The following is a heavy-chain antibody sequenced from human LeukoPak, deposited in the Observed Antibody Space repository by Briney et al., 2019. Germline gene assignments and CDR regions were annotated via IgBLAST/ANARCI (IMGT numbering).Heavy chain of an antibody. CDR3: ARDLDRSREDV. Sequence: SVKVACKASRHTLTIYAIHWVRHPPGQRLGWMGWINAVNGNTIYTQKLEGRVSITRDTSASTADRGVSSLRSEDTAVSYCARDLDRSREDVWGQGTPVTVSS. V-gene: IGHV1-3*01. CDR1: RHTLTIYA. CDR2: INAVNGNT. D-gene: IGHD2-2*01. J-gene: IGHJ6*02.